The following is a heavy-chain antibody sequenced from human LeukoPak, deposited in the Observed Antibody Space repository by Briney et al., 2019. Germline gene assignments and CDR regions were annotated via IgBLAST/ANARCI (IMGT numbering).Heavy chain of an antibody. D-gene: IGHD3-10*01. Sequence: PGGSLRLSCTASGFTFGDYAMSWVRQAPGKGLEWVGFIRSKAYGGTTEYVASVKGRFTISRDDSKSIAYLQMNSLKTEDTAVYYCTRDPMVRGWGQGTLVTVSS. CDR1: GFTFGDYA. CDR3: TRDPMVRG. V-gene: IGHV3-49*04. CDR2: IRSKAYGGTT. J-gene: IGHJ4*02.